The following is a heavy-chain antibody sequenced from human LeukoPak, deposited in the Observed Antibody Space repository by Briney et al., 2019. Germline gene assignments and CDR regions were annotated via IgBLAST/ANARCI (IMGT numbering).Heavy chain of an antibody. CDR2: IYSSGTT. V-gene: IGHV4-4*07. CDR1: GGSISNYY. D-gene: IGHD5-24*01. Sequence: SETLSLTCNVSGGSISNYYWTWIRQPAGKGLEWIGRIYSSGTTTYNPSLKSRVTISVDTSKNQFSLKLSSVTAADTAVYYCAREVEMATIGYFDLWGRGTLVTVSS. J-gene: IGHJ2*01. CDR3: AREVEMATIGYFDL.